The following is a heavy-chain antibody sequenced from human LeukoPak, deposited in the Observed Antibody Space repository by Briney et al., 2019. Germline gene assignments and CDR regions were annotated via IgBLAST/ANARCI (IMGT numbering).Heavy chain of an antibody. CDR1: GGSISSGSYY. J-gene: IGHJ4*02. CDR3: ARGYSGSYDLDF. Sequence: SETLSLTCTVSGGSISSGSYYWSWIRQPAGKGLEWIGRIYTSGSTNYNPSLKSRVTISVDTSKNQFSLKLTSVTAADTAVYYCARGYSGSYDLDFWGQGTLVTVSS. D-gene: IGHD1-26*01. V-gene: IGHV4-61*02. CDR2: IYTSGST.